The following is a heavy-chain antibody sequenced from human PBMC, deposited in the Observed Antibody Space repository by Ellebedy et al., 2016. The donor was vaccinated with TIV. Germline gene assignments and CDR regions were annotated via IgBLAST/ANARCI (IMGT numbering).Heavy chain of an antibody. CDR2: LHSGGTT. J-gene: IGHJ4*02. CDR1: GFTISNNY. Sequence: GGSLRLSXAASGFTISNNYMSWVRQAPGKGLEWVAILHSGGTTFYADSVKGRFTISRDSSKNTLYLQMNSLRVEDTAVYYCAGAPTVTSVFDCWGQGTLVTVSS. V-gene: IGHV3-53*01. CDR3: AGAPTVTSVFDC. D-gene: IGHD4-17*01.